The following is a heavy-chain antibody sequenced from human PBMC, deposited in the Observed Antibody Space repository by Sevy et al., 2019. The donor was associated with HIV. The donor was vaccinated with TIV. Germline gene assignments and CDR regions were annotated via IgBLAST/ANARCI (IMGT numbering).Heavy chain of an antibody. CDR3: AGENAWGRGYS. D-gene: IGHD1-26*01. CDR2: IYYNDHI. V-gene: IGHV4-59*08. Sequence: SETLSLTCTVSGGSITSLYWNWIRQPPGKGLEWIANIYYNDHINYNPSPKSRVTLSLDTSKNQVSLRLSSVTAADSVMYYCAGENAWGRGYSWGQGTLVTVSS. CDR1: GGSITSLY. J-gene: IGHJ4*02.